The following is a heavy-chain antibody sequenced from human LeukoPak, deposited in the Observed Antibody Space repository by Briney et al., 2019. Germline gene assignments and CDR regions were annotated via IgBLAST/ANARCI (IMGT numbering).Heavy chain of an antibody. V-gene: IGHV1-69*13. D-gene: IGHD3-22*01. CDR2: IIPIFGTA. CDR3: ARGLMYYYDSSGSLAFDS. J-gene: IGHJ4*02. CDR1: GGTFSSYA. Sequence: ASVKVSCKASGGTFSSYAISWVRQAPGQGLEWMGGIIPIFGTANYAQKFQGRVTITADESTSTAYMELSSLRSEDTAVYYCARGLMYYYDSSGSLAFDSWGQGTLVTVSS.